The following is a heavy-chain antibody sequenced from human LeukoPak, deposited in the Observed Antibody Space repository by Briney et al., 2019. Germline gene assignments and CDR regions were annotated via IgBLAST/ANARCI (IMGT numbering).Heavy chain of an antibody. CDR1: GFTFSSYG. D-gene: IGHD2-21*02. V-gene: IGHV3-30*02. J-gene: IGHJ4*02. CDR3: ALAYCGGDCYFPFDY. Sequence: GGSLRLSCAASGFTFSSYGMHWVRQAPGKGLEWVAFIRYDGSSKYYADSVKGRFTISRDNSKNTLYLQMNSLRAEDTAVYYCALAYCGGDCYFPFDYWGQGTLVTVSS. CDR2: IRYDGSSK.